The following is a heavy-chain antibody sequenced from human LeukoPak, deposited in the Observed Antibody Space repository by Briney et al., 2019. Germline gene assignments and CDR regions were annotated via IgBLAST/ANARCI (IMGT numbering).Heavy chain of an antibody. CDR2: IKQDGSEK. V-gene: IGHV3-7*01. Sequence: GGSLRLSCAASGFTFSSYWMSWVRQAPGKGLEWVANIKQDGSEKYYVDSVKGRFTISRDNAKNSLYLQMNSLRAEDTAVYYCARDLYYYDSSGYYRAFDYWGQGTLVTVSS. J-gene: IGHJ4*02. CDR1: GFTFSSYW. D-gene: IGHD3-22*01. CDR3: ARDLYYYDSSGYYRAFDY.